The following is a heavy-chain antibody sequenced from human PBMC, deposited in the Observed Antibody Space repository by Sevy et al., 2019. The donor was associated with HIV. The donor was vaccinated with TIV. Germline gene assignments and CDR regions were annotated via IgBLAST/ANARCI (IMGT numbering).Heavy chain of an antibody. CDR1: GDSISSGSYY. V-gene: IGHV4-61*02. D-gene: IGHD6-6*01. CDR3: ARGLKEYSSSSGY. CDR2: IYISGNT. J-gene: IGHJ4*02. Sequence: SETLSLTCTVSGDSISSGSYYWSWIRQPAGKGLEWIGRIYISGNTHYNPSLKSPVTMSVDMSNNQFSLKLSSVTAADTAVYYCARGLKEYSSSSGYWGQGTLVTVSS.